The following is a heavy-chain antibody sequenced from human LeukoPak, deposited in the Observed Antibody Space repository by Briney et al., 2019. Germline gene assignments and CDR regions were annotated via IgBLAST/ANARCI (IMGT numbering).Heavy chain of an antibody. V-gene: IGHV1-69-2*01. CDR1: GYTFTDYY. D-gene: IGHD3-9*01. J-gene: IGHJ4*02. Sequence: ASVKISCKVSGYTFTDYYMHWVQQAPGKGLEWMGLVDPEDGETIYAEKFQGRVTITADTSTDTAYMELSSLRSDDTAVYYCATGSILTGYYMGYWGQGTLVTVSS. CDR3: ATGSILTGYYMGY. CDR2: VDPEDGET.